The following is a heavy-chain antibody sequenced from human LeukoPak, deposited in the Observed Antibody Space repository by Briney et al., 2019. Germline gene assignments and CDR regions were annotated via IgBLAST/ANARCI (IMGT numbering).Heavy chain of an antibody. D-gene: IGHD6-6*01. Sequence: PSETLSLTCTVSGGSISSYYWSWIRQPAGKGLEWIGRIYTSGSTNYNPSLKSRVTISVDTSKNQFSLKLSSVTAADTAVYYCARLHDGRNSSSSDYYYYMDVWGKGTTVTVSS. CDR1: GGSISSYY. V-gene: IGHV4-4*07. CDR3: ARLHDGRNSSSSDYYYYMDV. CDR2: IYTSGST. J-gene: IGHJ6*03.